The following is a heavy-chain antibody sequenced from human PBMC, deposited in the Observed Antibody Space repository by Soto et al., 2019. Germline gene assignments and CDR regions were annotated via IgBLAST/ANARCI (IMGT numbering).Heavy chain of an antibody. CDR3: AGGGSSHCQVALDF. D-gene: IGHD1-26*01. CDR2: VNHNGRN. Sequence: SETLSLTCDVYGGSFSGYFWNWIRQSPGKGLEWIGKVNHNGRNNYNPSLKSRVTISLDISKQQISLKLTSVTAADTDVYYYAGGGSSHCQVALDFWSQGTMETVSS. CDR1: GGSFSGYF. J-gene: IGHJ3*01. V-gene: IGHV4-34*01.